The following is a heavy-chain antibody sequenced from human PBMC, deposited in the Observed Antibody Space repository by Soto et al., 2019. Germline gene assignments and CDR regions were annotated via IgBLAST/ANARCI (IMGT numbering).Heavy chain of an antibody. CDR1: GGTFSSYA. CDR3: AGGVATRRYYYGMDV. V-gene: IGHV1-69*13. Sequence: ASVKVSCKASGGTFSSYAISWVRQAPGQGREWMGGIIPIFGTANYAQKCQGRVTITADESTSTAYMELSSLRSEDTAVYYCAGGVATRRYYYGMDVWGQGTTVTVSS. D-gene: IGHD5-12*01. CDR2: IIPIFGTA. J-gene: IGHJ6*02.